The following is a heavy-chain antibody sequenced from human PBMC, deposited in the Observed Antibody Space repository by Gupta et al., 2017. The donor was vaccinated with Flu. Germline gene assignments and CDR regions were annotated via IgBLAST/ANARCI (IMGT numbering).Heavy chain of an antibody. CDR1: GFAFSSDA. J-gene: IGHJ6*02. Sequence: EVLLLASGGALVHSGGCLRLSRVPYGFAFSSDAMTWVRQAPGKGLEWVSWLTASSANTYDAESVDGRFTILRDNSKNTLYLQMSSLRAEDTAVYYCAKDEHLNHYYQGMDVWGQGTTVTVSS. V-gene: IGHV3-23*01. CDR3: AKDEHLNHYYQGMDV. CDR2: LTASSANT.